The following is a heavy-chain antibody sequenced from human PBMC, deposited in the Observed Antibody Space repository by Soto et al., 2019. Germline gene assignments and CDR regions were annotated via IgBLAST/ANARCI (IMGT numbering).Heavy chain of an antibody. J-gene: IGHJ4*02. D-gene: IGHD1-26*01. CDR1: GYSFTNYW. CDR2: FYPGDSDT. CDR3: ARGSGSYADGFDY. V-gene: IGHV5-51*01. Sequence: GESLKISCKGSGYSFTNYWVAWVRQMPGKGLEWMGVFYPGDSDTRYSPSFQGQVTISGDKSISTAYLQWSGLQASDTAIYYCARGSGSYADGFDYWGPGTLVTVSS.